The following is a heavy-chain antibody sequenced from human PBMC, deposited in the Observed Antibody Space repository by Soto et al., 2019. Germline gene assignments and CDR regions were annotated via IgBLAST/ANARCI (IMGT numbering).Heavy chain of an antibody. CDR3: ARDIGFYGDYVGRIDY. CDR2: IWYDGSNK. D-gene: IGHD4-17*01. Sequence: GGSLRLSCAASGFTFSSYGMHWVRQAPGKGLEWVAVIWYDGSNKYYADSVKGRFTISRDNSKNTLYLQMNSLRAEDTAVYYCARDIGFYGDYVGRIDYWGQGTLVTVSS. V-gene: IGHV3-33*01. J-gene: IGHJ4*02. CDR1: GFTFSSYG.